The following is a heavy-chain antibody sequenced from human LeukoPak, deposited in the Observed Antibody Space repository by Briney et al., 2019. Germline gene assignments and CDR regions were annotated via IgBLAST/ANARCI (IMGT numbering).Heavy chain of an antibody. V-gene: IGHV5-51*01. Sequence: GESLKISCKGSGYSFTSYWIGWVRQMPGKGLEWMRIIYPGDSDTRYSPSFQGQVTISADKSISTAYLQWSSLKASDTAMYYCARLIPDYYDSSGYFDYWGQGTLVTVSS. D-gene: IGHD3-22*01. CDR3: ARLIPDYYDSSGYFDY. J-gene: IGHJ4*02. CDR1: GYSFTSYW. CDR2: IYPGDSDT.